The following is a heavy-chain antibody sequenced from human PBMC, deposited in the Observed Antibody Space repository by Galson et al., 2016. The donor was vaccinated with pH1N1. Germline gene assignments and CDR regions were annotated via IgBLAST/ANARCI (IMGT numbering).Heavy chain of an antibody. V-gene: IGHV2-5*02. J-gene: IGHJ3*02. D-gene: IGHD3-16*01. CDR1: GFSLSASGEA. Sequence: PALVKPTQTLTLTCAFSGFSLSASGEAVGWLRQPPGKAPEWLAMIYWDDSERYSQSLKDRLTISKDSTKRHVVLTMTDMDPKDTGTYYCVHNDNIVMEEAAFDIFDIWGQGAAVHVSS. CDR2: IYWDDSE. CDR3: VHNDNIVMEEAAFDIFDI.